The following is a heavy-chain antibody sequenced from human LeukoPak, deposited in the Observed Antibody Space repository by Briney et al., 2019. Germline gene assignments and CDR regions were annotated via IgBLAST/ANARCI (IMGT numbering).Heavy chain of an antibody. CDR2: ISSSGSTI. J-gene: IGHJ4*02. CDR1: GFTFSSYE. D-gene: IGHD2-2*01. CDR3: ARGGSNTSCFDY. V-gene: IGHV3-48*03. Sequence: PGGSLRLSCAASGFTFSSYEMNWVRQAPGKGLEWVSYISSSGSTIYYADSVKGRFTISRDNAKNSLYLQMNSLRAEDTAVYYCARGGSNTSCFDYWGQGTLVTVSS.